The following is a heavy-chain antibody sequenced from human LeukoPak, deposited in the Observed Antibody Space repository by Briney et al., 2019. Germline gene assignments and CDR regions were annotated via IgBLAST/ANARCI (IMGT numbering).Heavy chain of an antibody. D-gene: IGHD3-9*01. J-gene: IGHJ4*02. CDR2: ISAGNGNT. V-gene: IGHV1-3*01. CDR3: ARTPLRYFDWWPYDY. Sequence: ASVKVSCKASGYTFTSYAMHWVRQAPGQRLEWMGWISAGNGNTKYSQKFQGRVTITRDTSASTAYMELSSLRSEDTAVYYCARTPLRYFDWWPYDYWGQGTLVTVSS. CDR1: GYTFTSYA.